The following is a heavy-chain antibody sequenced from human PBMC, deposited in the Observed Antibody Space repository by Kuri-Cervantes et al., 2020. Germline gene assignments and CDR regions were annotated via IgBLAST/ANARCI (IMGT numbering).Heavy chain of an antibody. CDR2: ISSSSSYX. CDR1: GXXFSSYS. Sequence: GESLKISCAASGXXFSSYSMNWVRQAPGKGLEWVSSISSSSSYXXYADSVKGRFTISRDNAKNSLYLQMNSLRAEDTAVYYCXXXVVVPAAPXXGAFDIWGQGTMVTVSS. D-gene: IGHD2-2*01. CDR3: XXXVVVPAAPXXGAFDI. V-gene: IGHV3-21*04. J-gene: IGHJ3*02.